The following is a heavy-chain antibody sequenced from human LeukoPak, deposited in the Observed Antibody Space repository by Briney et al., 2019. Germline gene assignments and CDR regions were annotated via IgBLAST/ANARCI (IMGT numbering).Heavy chain of an antibody. D-gene: IGHD6-13*01. CDR3: ARDRSIAAAGTVIPRFYFDY. CDR2: INPSGGST. CDR1: GYTFTSYY. V-gene: IGHV1-46*01. J-gene: IGHJ4*02. Sequence: ASVKVSCKASGYTFTSYYMHWVRQAPGQGLEWVGIINPSGGSTSYAQKFQGRVTMTRDTSTSTVYMELSSLRSEDTAVYYCARDRSIAAAGTVIPRFYFDYWGQGTLVTVSS.